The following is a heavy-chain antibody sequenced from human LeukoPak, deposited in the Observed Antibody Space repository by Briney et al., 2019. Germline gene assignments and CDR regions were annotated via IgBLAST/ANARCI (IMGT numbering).Heavy chain of an antibody. Sequence: ASVNVSCKPSGYTFTGYYMHWVRQAPGQGLEWMGWINPNSGGTNYAQKFQGRVTMTRDTSISTAYMELSRLRSDDTAVYYCARVKWNSSGWYKFDYWGQGTLVTVSS. D-gene: IGHD6-19*01. CDR3: ARVKWNSSGWYKFDY. V-gene: IGHV1-2*02. CDR2: INPNSGGT. J-gene: IGHJ4*02. CDR1: GYTFTGYY.